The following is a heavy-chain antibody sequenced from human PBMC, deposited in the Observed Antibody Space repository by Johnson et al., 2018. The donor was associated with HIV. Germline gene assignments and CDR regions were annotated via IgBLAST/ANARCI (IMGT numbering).Heavy chain of an antibody. CDR3: AKAQEDYGDYYGAFDI. V-gene: IGHV3-13*01. J-gene: IGHJ3*02. Sequence: VQLVESGGGLVQPGGSLRLSCAASGFTFSSYDMHWVRQATGKGLEWVSAIGTAGDTYYPGSVKGRFTISRDNAKNTMYLQMNSLRAEDAAKYYCAKAQEDYGDYYGAFDIWGQGTMVTVSS. CDR2: IGTAGDT. CDR1: GFTFSSYD. D-gene: IGHD4-17*01.